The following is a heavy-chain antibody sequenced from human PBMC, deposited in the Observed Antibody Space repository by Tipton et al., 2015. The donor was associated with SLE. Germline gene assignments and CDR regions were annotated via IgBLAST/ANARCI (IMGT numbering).Heavy chain of an antibody. J-gene: IGHJ4*02. CDR3: ARDKNYRYFDY. CDR1: GVPFSGHY. D-gene: IGHD1-7*01. Sequence: TLSLTCAVYGVPFSGHYWNWIRQAPGKGLEWIGEINHSGSATYKSSLKSRVTMSIDTSKSQFSLKLTSVTAADTAVYYCARDKNYRYFDYWGQGTLVTVSS. V-gene: IGHV4-34*01. CDR2: INHSGSA.